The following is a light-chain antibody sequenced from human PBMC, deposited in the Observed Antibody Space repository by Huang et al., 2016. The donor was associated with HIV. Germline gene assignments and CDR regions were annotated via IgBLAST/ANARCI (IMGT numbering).Light chain of an antibody. V-gene: IGKV4-1*01. Sequence: DIVMTQSPDSLAVSLGERATINCKSSQSLLYSSNNKNYLAWYQQKPGQPPKLLIYWASTRESGVPDRFTGSGSGTVLTLTISSLQAEDVAVYYCQQYYNTPLTFGQGTKLEIK. J-gene: IGKJ2*01. CDR1: QSLLYSSNNKNY. CDR2: WAS. CDR3: QQYYNTPLT.